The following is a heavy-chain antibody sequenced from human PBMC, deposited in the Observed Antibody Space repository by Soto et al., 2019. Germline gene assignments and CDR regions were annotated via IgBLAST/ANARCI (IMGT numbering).Heavy chain of an antibody. Sequence: QVQLVQSGAEVKKPGASVKVSCKTSGYTFTNFGLSWVRQAPGQGLEWMGWISAYNGNTNYAQNFQGRVTMTTVTSSSTAYMELRSLRSDDTALYYCARGGTPIYYWGEGALVTVSS. J-gene: IGHJ4*02. D-gene: IGHD3-16*01. CDR2: ISAYNGNT. V-gene: IGHV1-18*01. CDR1: GYTFTNFG. CDR3: ARGGTPIYY.